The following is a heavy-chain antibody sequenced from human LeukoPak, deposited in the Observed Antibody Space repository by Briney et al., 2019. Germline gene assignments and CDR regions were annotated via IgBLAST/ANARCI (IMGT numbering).Heavy chain of an antibody. J-gene: IGHJ4*02. CDR2: INAGNGNT. V-gene: IGHV1-3*01. Sequence: ASVKVSCKAFGYTFISHPIHWVRQAPGQRLEWIGWINAGNGNTKYSQKFQGRVTITRDTSASTAYMELSSLRSEDTAVYYCARAVDDYGDYPFDYWGQGTLVTVSS. CDR3: ARAVDDYGDYPFDY. D-gene: IGHD4-17*01. CDR1: GYTFISHP.